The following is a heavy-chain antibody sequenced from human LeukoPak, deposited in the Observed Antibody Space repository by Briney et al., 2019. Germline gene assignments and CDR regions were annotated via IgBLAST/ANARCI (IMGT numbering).Heavy chain of an antibody. CDR3: ANAVVVY. D-gene: IGHD4-23*01. J-gene: IGHJ4*02. Sequence: GGSLRLSCAASGFTFSSYGMHWVRQAPGKGLEWVAVISYDGSNKYYADSVKGRFTISRDNSKNTLYLQMNSLRAEDTAVYYCANAVVVYWGQGTLVTVS. CDR2: ISYDGSNK. V-gene: IGHV3-30*18. CDR1: GFTFSSYG.